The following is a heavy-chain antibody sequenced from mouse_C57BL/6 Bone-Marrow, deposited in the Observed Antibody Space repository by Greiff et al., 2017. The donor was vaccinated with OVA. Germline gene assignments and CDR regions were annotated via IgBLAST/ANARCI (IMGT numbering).Heavy chain of an antibody. CDR2: IDPETGGT. Sequence: VLLVESGAELVRPGASVTLSCKASGYTFTDYEMHWVKQTPVHGLEWIGAIDPETGGTAYTQKFKGKAILTADKSSSTAYMELRSLTSEDSAVYSCTKYYSSYGDFDYWGQGTTLTVSS. V-gene: IGHV1-15*01. CDR3: TKYYSSYGDFDY. CDR1: GYTFTDYE. J-gene: IGHJ2*01. D-gene: IGHD2-5*01.